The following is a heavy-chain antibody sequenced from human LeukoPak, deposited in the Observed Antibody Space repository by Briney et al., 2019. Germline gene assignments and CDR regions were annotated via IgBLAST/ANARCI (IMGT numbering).Heavy chain of an antibody. Sequence: GSLRLSCAASGFIFSNYGMNWVRQPLGKGLEWIGSIYYSGSTYYNPSLKSRVTTSIDTSKNQFSLKLSSVTAADTAVYYCARRPYSYGYAYFDYWGQGTLVTVSS. CDR1: GFIFSNYG. CDR2: IYYSGST. J-gene: IGHJ4*02. D-gene: IGHD5-18*01. V-gene: IGHV4-39*01. CDR3: ARRPYSYGYAYFDY.